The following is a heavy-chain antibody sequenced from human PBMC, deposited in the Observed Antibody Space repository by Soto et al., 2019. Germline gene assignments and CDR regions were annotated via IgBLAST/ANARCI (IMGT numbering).Heavy chain of an antibody. V-gene: IGHV5-51*01. J-gene: IGHJ6*02. D-gene: IGHD3-10*01. CDR1: GHSFTNYW. CDR3: ARSGRFGELLKRPYYYYGMDV. CDR2: IYPGDSDT. Sequence: GESLKISCKGSGHSFTNYWIGWVRQMPGKGLEWMGIIYPGDSDTRYSPSFQGQVTISADKSISTAYLQWSSLKASDTAMYYCARSGRFGELLKRPYYYYGMDVWGQGTTVTVSS.